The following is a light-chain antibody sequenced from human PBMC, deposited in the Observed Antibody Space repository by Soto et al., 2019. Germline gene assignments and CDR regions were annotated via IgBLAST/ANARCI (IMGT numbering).Light chain of an antibody. CDR1: QAISRN. CDR2: GAS. V-gene: IGKV3-15*01. CDR3: QQYNNWPPWT. J-gene: IGKJ1*01. Sequence: EIVMTQSPATLSVSRGERTTLSCRANQAISRNLAWYQQKPGQAPRLLIYGASTRATGNADRFSGRGSGTDFTLTISSLQSDDFAVYYCQQYNNWPPWTFGQGTKVDI.